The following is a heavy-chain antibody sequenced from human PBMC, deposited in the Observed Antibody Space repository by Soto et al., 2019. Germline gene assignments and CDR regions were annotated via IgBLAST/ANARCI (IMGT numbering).Heavy chain of an antibody. CDR2: ITGNGATT. J-gene: IGHJ4*02. CDR3: AEDRPNYCGSGGGYYKAGGDY. D-gene: IGHD3-10*01. V-gene: IGHV3-23*01. Sequence: EVQLLVSGGGLVQPGGSLRLSCAASGLTFSTYAMSWVRQAPGRGLEWVSSITGNGATTYYTDSVKGRFIISRDNSKNPLVLHMNSLSAEDTALDYCAEDRPNYCGSGGGYYKAGGDYWGQGTLVTVSS. CDR1: GLTFSTYA.